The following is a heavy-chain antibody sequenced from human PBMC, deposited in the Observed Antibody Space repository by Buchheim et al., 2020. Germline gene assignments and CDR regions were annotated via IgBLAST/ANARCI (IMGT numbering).Heavy chain of an antibody. CDR3: ANNYYYDSSGYYEDYYYMDV. V-gene: IGHV1-3*01. CDR2: INAGNGNT. Sequence: QVQLVQSGAEVKKPGASVKVSCKASGYTFTSYAMHWVRQAPGQRLEWMGWINAGNGNTKYSQKFQGRVTITRDTSASTAYMELSSLRSEDTAVYYCANNYYYDSSGYYEDYYYMDVWGKGTT. J-gene: IGHJ6*03. CDR1: GYTFTSYA. D-gene: IGHD3-22*01.